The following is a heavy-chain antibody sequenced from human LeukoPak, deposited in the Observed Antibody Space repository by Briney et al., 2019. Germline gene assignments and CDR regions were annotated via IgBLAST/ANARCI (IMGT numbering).Heavy chain of an antibody. Sequence: SETLSLTCTVSGGSISRYYWSWIRQPPGKGLEWIGYISYTGSTTYNSSLKSRVTISLDTSKNQFSLKLSSVTAADTAVYYCARGYDFWSGYYRQNWFDPWGQGTLVTVSS. CDR3: ARGYDFWSGYYRQNWFDP. D-gene: IGHD3-3*01. CDR1: GGSISRYY. CDR2: ISYTGST. J-gene: IGHJ5*02. V-gene: IGHV4-59*12.